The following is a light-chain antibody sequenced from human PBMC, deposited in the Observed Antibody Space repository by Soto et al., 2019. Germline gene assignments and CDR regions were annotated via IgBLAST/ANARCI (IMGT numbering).Light chain of an antibody. CDR3: QQYSSSPVT. V-gene: IGKV3-20*01. J-gene: IGKJ4*01. CDR1: QSVSNTY. CDR2: GVS. Sequence: EIVLAQSPGTLSLSPGERATLSCRASQSVSNTYLAWYQQKPGQAPRLLIYGVSSRATGIPDRFSGSGSGTDLTLTISRLEPEDFAVYYCQQYSSSPVTFGGGTKVDIK.